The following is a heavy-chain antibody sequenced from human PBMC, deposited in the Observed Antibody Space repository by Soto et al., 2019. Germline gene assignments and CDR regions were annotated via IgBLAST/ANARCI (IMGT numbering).Heavy chain of an antibody. J-gene: IGHJ6*03. D-gene: IGHD1-26*01. CDR3: ARGGYYFYMDV. Sequence: QVQLQESGPGLVKPSETLSLTCAVSGGSISISNWWSWVRPTPGKGLEWIGHIHHSGSTNYSPSLTSLVTISVDKSKNQFSLKMNSVTAADTAVYYCARGGYYFYMDVWGKGTTVTVSS. CDR1: GGSISISNW. CDR2: IHHSGST. V-gene: IGHV4-4*02.